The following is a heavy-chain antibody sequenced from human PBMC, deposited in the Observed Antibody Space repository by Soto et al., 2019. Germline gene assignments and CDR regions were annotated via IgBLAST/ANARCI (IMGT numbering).Heavy chain of an antibody. CDR1: GFTFSSFA. CDR2: ISSDVVNY. Sequence: QVQLVESGGGVVQPGRSLRLSCAASGFTFSSFAMHWVRQAPGKGLEWLAVISSDVVNYYYAESVKGRFTISRDNSKKTLYLQMNSRRNEDTAVYYCARGGAWTPEGLGYWGQGTLVTVSS. D-gene: IGHD2-15*01. J-gene: IGHJ4*02. V-gene: IGHV3-30-3*01. CDR3: ARGGAWTPEGLGY.